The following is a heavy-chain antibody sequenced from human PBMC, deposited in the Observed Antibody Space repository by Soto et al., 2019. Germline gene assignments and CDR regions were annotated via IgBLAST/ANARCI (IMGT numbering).Heavy chain of an antibody. CDR1: GFTFSSYA. D-gene: IGHD6-6*01. V-gene: IGHV3-23*01. Sequence: GGSLRLSCAASGFTFSSYAMSWVRQAPGKGLEWVSAISGSGGSTYYADSVKGRFTISRDNSKNTLYLQMNSLRAEDTAVYYCAKVSAARPPDYYYGMDVWGQGTKVTVSS. CDR3: AKVSAARPPDYYYGMDV. J-gene: IGHJ6*02. CDR2: ISGSGGST.